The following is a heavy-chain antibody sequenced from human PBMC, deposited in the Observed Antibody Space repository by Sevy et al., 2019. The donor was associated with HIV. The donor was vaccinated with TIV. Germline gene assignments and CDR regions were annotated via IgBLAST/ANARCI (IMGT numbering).Heavy chain of an antibody. D-gene: IGHD2-8*01. Sequence: ASVKVSCKTSGYNLNGYYIHWVRQAPGQGLEWMGWISPYSDGTNYSQRFQGRVTLTRDTSISTAYMELRSLRSDDTAVYYCTTVRVYQPPSWGQGALVTVSS. CDR1: GYNLNGYY. V-gene: IGHV1-2*02. CDR2: ISPYSDGT. CDR3: TTVRVYQPPS. J-gene: IGHJ5*02.